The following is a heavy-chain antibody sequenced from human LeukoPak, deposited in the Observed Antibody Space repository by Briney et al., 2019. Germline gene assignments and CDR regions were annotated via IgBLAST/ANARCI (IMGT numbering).Heavy chain of an antibody. D-gene: IGHD2-21*02. Sequence: PSETLSLTCAVSGVSFDDYYWSWVRPTPGKGLEWIGEINHIGYTNDSPSLKSRVTLSIDTSRKQFSLNLRSVTVADTGIYYCTRMTAGHDYWGQGTLVTVSS. CDR3: TRMTAGHDY. V-gene: IGHV4-34*01. J-gene: IGHJ4*02. CDR1: GVSFDDYY. CDR2: INHIGYT.